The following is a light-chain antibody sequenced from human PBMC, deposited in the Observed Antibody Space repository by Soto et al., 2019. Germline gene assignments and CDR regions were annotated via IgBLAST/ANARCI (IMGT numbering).Light chain of an antibody. J-gene: IGKJ3*01. CDR3: QQLFMYPPT. Sequence: DIQMTQSPSSLSASVGDRVTITCRASQNIRNYLNWYQQRPGKTPNLLVYAASNLRGGVPSRFSGSGSGTVFTLTINSLQPEDFATYYCQQLFMYPPTFGPGTKVDIK. V-gene: IGKV1-39*01. CDR1: QNIRNY. CDR2: AAS.